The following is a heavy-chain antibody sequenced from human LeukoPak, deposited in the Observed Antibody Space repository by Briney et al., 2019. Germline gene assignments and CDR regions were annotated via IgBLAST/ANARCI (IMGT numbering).Heavy chain of an antibody. J-gene: IGHJ4*02. CDR1: GFTFNNYA. V-gene: IGHV3-30*03. CDR3: ARERFLTVTTRYFDY. Sequence: GRSLRLSCAASGFTFNNYAMHWVRQAPGEGLEWVALISSDESNKYYADSVKGRFTISRDNSMNTLYLQMNSLRADDTAVYYCARERFLTVTTRYFDYWGQGTLVTVSS. CDR2: ISSDESNK. D-gene: IGHD4-17*01.